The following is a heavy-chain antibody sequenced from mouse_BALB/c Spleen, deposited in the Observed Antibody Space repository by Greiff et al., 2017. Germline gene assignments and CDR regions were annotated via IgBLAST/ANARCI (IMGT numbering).Heavy chain of an antibody. V-gene: IGHV5-4*02. CDR1: GFTFSDYY. CDR3: ARAYGYDGPSWFAY. D-gene: IGHD2-2*01. J-gene: IGHJ3*01. Sequence: EVKLQESGGGLVKPGGSLKLSCAASGFTFSDYYMYWVRQTPEKRLEWVATISDGGSYTYYPDSVKGRFTISRDNAKNNLYLQMSSLKSEDTAMYYCARAYGYDGPSWFAYWGQGTLVTVSA. CDR2: ISDGGSYT.